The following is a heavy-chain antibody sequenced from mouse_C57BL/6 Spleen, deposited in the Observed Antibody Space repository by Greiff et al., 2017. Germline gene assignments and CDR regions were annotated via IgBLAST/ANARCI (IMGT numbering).Heavy chain of an antibody. J-gene: IGHJ1*03. Sequence: QVQLQQPGAELVKPGASVKMSCKASGYTFTSYWITWVKQRPGQGLEWIGDIYPGSGSTNYNEKCKSKATLTVDTSSSTASMQLSSLTSEDSAVYYCARRGYGNLYFDVWGTGTTVTVSS. CDR1: GYTFTSYW. V-gene: IGHV1-55*01. D-gene: IGHD2-1*01. CDR3: ARRGYGNLYFDV. CDR2: IYPGSGST.